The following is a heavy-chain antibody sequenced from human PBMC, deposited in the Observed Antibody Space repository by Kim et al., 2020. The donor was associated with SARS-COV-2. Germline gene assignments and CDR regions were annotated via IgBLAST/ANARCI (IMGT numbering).Heavy chain of an antibody. J-gene: IGHJ4*02. D-gene: IGHD5-12*01. CDR3: ARDMMSMVATPFFDY. V-gene: IGHV3-30*04. CDR2: ISYDGSNK. CDR1: GFTFSSYA. Sequence: GGSLRLSCAASGFTFSSYAMHWVRQAPGQGLERVAVISYDGSNKYYADSGKGRFTISRDNSKNTLYLQMNSLRAEDTAVYYCARDMMSMVATPFFDYWGQGTLVTVSS.